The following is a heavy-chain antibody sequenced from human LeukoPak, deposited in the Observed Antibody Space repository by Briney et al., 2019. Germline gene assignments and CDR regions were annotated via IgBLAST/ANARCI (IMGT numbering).Heavy chain of an antibody. J-gene: IGHJ4*02. D-gene: IGHD6-19*01. CDR2: INPNSGGT. CDR1: GYTFTGYY. V-gene: IGHV1-2*02. CDR3: ARAGAGTEGFDY. Sequence: ASVKVSCKASGYTFTGYYMHWLRQAPGQGLEWMGWINPNSGGTNYAQKFQGRVTMTRDTSISTAYMELSRLRSDDTAVYYCARAGAGTEGFDYWGQGTLVTVSS.